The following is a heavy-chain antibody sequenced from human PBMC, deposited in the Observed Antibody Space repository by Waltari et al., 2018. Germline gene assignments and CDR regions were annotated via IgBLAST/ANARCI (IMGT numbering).Heavy chain of an antibody. CDR3: ARAGLLGAFDV. V-gene: IGHV3-30*02. CDR1: GFNFKLYG. D-gene: IGHD2-15*01. J-gene: IGHJ3*01. Sequence: QVFLVESGGGVVQPGDSLRLSCVASGFNFKLYGMHWVRQAPGKGLEWVAFTRFDGINKHYADSVKGRFTISRDNIKNTLYLQMNSLRREDSAIYYCARAGLLGAFDVWGQGTMVTVSS. CDR2: TRFDGINK.